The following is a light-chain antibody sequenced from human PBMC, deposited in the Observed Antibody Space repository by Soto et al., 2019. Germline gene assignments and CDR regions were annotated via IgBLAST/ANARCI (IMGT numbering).Light chain of an antibody. CDR1: QSVSSNY. J-gene: IGKJ4*01. CDR3: QQYHNYSLT. V-gene: IGKV3-20*01. CDR2: GAS. Sequence: DIVWTQSPGTLSLSPGERATLSCRASQSVSSNYLAWYQQKPGQAPRLLIYGASSRATGIPDRFSGSGSGTDFTLTISRLEPDDFATYYCQQYHNYSLTFAGGTKVDIK.